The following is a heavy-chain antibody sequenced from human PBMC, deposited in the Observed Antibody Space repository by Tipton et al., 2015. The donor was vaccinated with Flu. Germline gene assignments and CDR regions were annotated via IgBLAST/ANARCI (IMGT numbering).Heavy chain of an antibody. D-gene: IGHD2-21*01. CDR1: GGSISSFY. J-gene: IGHJ6*02. CDR3: ALVLCKSHSYGMDV. V-gene: IGHV4-59*01. Sequence: LRLSCTVSGGSISSFYWSWIRQPPGKGLEWIGYIYSSARTNYNSSLESRVTISVDTSKNQSYLNLSSVTAADTAAYYCALVLCKSHSYGMDVWGQEATVPVS. CDR2: IYSSART.